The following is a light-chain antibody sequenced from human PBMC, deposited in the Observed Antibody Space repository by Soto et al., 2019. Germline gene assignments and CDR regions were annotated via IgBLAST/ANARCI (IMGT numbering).Light chain of an antibody. CDR3: SAYTTTSTLI. V-gene: IGLV2-14*01. CDR2: EVN. J-gene: IGLJ1*01. Sequence: QSVLTQPASVSGSPGQSVTISCTGTSSDVGGYDYVSWYQQHPGTAPKLMLYEVNNRPSGVSNRFSGSKSGNTASLIISGLQTEDEADYYCSAYTTTSTLIFGTGTKV. CDR1: SSDVGGYDY.